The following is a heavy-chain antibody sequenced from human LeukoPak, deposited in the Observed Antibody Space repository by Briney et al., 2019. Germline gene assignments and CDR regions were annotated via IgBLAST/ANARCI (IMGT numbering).Heavy chain of an antibody. Sequence: SETLSLTCTVSGGSISSSNYYWGWIRQPPGKGLEWIGSIYYSGSTYYNPSLKSRVTISVDTSKNQFSLKLSSVTAADTAVYYCSQSGDPYDYYYGMDVWGQGTTVTVSS. D-gene: IGHD7-27*01. V-gene: IGHV4-39*01. CDR2: IYYSGST. CDR3: SQSGDPYDYYYGMDV. J-gene: IGHJ6*02. CDR1: GGSISSSNYY.